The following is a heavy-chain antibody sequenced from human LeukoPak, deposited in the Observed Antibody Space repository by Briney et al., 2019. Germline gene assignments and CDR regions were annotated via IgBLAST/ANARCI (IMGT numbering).Heavy chain of an antibody. Sequence: PGGSLILSCAASGFTVSTNYMSWVRQAPGKGLEWVSVIYSDGRTYYADSVKGRFTISRDNSKNTLYLQMNSLRAEDTAVYYCARDSGRFDVFDIWGQGTMVTVSS. CDR2: IYSDGRT. CDR1: GFTVSTNY. J-gene: IGHJ3*02. D-gene: IGHD3-10*01. V-gene: IGHV3-53*01. CDR3: ARDSGRFDVFDI.